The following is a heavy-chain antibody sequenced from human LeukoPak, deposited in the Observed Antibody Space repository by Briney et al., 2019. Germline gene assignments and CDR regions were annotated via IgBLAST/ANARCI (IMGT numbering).Heavy chain of an antibody. CDR2: ISARGTTT. CDR1: GFTFGSYA. V-gene: IGHV3-23*01. CDR3: ASARGVPTGYLDY. J-gene: IGHJ4*02. Sequence: GGSLRLSCAASGFTFGSYAMGWVRQAPGKGLEWVPAISARGTTTYYIDSVKGRFTVSRDNSKNTLYLQMNSLRVEDTAVYYCASARGVPTGYLDYWGQGTLVTVSS. D-gene: IGHD3-10*01.